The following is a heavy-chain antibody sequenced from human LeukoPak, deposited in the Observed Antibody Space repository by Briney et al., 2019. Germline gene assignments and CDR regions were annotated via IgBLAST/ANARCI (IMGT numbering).Heavy chain of an antibody. J-gene: IGHJ5*02. D-gene: IGHD2-15*01. CDR3: ARGYCSGGSCLNWFDP. Sequence: AASVKVSCKASGYTLTSYYMHWVRQAPGQGLEWMGIINPSGGSTSYAQKFQGRVTMTRDTSTSTVYMELSSLRSEDTAVYYCARGYCSGGSCLNWFDPWGQGTLVTVSS. V-gene: IGHV1-46*01. CDR2: INPSGGST. CDR1: GYTLTSYY.